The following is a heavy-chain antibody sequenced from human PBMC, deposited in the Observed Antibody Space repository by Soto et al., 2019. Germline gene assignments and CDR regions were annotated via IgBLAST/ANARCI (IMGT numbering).Heavy chain of an antibody. D-gene: IGHD6-13*01. CDR3: AKDRQNVAAAGPTLYYYYYYGMDV. V-gene: IGHV3-30*18. CDR1: GFTFSSYG. Sequence: GGSLRLSCAASGFTFSSYGMHWVRQAPGKGLEWVAVISYDGSNKYYADSVKGRFTISRDNSKNTLYLQMNSLRAEDTAVYYCAKDRQNVAAAGPTLYYYYYYGMDVWGQGTTVTVSS. CDR2: ISYDGSNK. J-gene: IGHJ6*02.